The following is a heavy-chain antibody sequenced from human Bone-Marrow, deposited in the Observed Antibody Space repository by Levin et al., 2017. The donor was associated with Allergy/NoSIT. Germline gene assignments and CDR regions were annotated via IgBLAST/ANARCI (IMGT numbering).Heavy chain of an antibody. D-gene: IGHD2-15*01. CDR3: STEGGHCSGGSCYLLPFYYGMDV. J-gene: IGHJ6*02. CDR2: IKSRNDGGTT. Sequence: GGSLRLSCAASGFNFTNAWMSWVRQAPGKGLEWVRRIKSRNDGGTTDYAAPVKGRFIISKDVSKNTLYLQMNSLKTQDTAVYYCSTEGGHCSGGSCYLLPFYYGMDVWGQGTTVTVSS. V-gene: IGHV3-15*01. CDR1: GFNFTNAW.